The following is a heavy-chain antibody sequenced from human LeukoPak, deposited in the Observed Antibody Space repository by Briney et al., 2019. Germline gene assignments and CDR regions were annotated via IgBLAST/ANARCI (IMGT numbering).Heavy chain of an antibody. D-gene: IGHD2-2*01. V-gene: IGHV1-2*02. CDR2: INPNSGGT. CDR3: ARFADIVVVPAAMDAFDI. J-gene: IGHJ3*02. Sequence: ASVKVSCKASGYTFTGYYMHWVRQAPGQGLEWMGWINPNSGGTNYAQKFQGRVTMTRDTSISTAYMELRSLRSDDTAVYYCARFADIVVVPAAMDAFDIWGQGTMVTVSS. CDR1: GYTFTGYY.